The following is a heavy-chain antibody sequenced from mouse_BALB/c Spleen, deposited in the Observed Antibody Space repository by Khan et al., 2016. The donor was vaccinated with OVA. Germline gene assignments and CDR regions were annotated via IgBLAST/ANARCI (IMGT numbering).Heavy chain of an antibody. D-gene: IGHD2-1*01. J-gene: IGHJ3*01. CDR1: GFTIKDTY. CDR2: IDPSNGDT. V-gene: IGHV14-3*02. Sequence: VQLKQSGAELVRPGASVKLSCTASGFTIKDTYMHWVKQRPEQGLVGIGSIDPSNGDTKYDPKFQDKATIPTDTSSNTAYLQLSSMTSEDTAVYYCATHYGNPMHYWGQGTVVTVCA. CDR3: ATHYGNPMHY.